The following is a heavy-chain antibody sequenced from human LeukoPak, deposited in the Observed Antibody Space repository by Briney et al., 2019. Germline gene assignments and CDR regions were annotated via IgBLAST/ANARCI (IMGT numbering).Heavy chain of an antibody. CDR1: GFTVSSNY. CDR3: ARTYYGDYLHYYYGMDV. Sequence: GGSLRLSCAASGFTVSSNYMSWVRQAPGKGLEWVSVIYSGGSTYYADSVKGRFTISRDNSKNTLYLQMNSLRAEDTAVYYCARTYYGDYLHYYYGMDVWGQGTMVTVSS. D-gene: IGHD4-17*01. V-gene: IGHV3-53*01. J-gene: IGHJ6*02. CDR2: IYSGGST.